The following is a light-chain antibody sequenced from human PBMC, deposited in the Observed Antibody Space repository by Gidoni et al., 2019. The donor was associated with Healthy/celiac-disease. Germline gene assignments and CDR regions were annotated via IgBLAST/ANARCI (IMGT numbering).Light chain of an antibody. CDR2: DVS. CDR3: SSYTSSSTLV. J-gene: IGLJ2*01. Sequence: QSALTQPDSVSGSPGQSITISCTGTSTDVGGYNYVSWYQQHPGKAPKRMIYDVSNRPSGVSNRFSGSKSGNTASLTISGLQAEDEADYYCSSYTSSSTLVFGGGTKLTVL. CDR1: STDVGGYNY. V-gene: IGLV2-14*03.